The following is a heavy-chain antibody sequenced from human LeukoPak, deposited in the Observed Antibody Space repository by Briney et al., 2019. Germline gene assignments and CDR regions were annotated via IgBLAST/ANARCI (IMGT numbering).Heavy chain of an antibody. CDR3: ARAVRDYVWGSYRSLDF. V-gene: IGHV4-34*01. CDR1: GGSFSSYY. Sequence: PSETLSLTCAVYGGSFSSYYWSWIRQPPGKGLEWIGEINHSGSTNYNPSLKSRVTISVDTSKNQFSLKLSSVTAADTAVYCCARAVRDYVWGSYRSLDFWGQGTLVTVSS. CDR2: INHSGST. J-gene: IGHJ4*02. D-gene: IGHD3-16*02.